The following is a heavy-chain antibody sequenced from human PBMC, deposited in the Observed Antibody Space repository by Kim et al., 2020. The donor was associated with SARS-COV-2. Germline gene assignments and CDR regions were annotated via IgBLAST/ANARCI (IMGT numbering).Heavy chain of an antibody. D-gene: IGHD4-17*01. CDR1: GGSISSGGYY. CDR3: ARSDYGGNVWYFDY. J-gene: IGHJ4*02. V-gene: IGHV4-31*03. CDR2: IYYSGST. Sequence: SETLSLTCTVSGGSISSGGYYWSWIRQHPGKGLEWIGYIYYSGSTYYNPSLKSRVTISVDTSKNQFSLKLSSVTAADTAVYYCARSDYGGNVWYFDYWGQGTLVTVSS.